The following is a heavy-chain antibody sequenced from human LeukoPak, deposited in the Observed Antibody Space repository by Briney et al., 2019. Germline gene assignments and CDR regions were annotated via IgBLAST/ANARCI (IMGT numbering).Heavy chain of an antibody. CDR1: GYTLTSYG. CDR3: ARNISAGVDY. CDR2: ITPYNGYA. D-gene: IGHD6-19*01. J-gene: IGHJ4*02. V-gene: IGHV1-18*01. Sequence: GASVKVSRKATGYTLTSYGLSWVRQAPGQGLEWMGWITPYNGYAKYAQKFQGRVSMTTDTSTSTAYMELRSLRSDDTAVYYCARNISAGVDYWGQGTLVTVSS.